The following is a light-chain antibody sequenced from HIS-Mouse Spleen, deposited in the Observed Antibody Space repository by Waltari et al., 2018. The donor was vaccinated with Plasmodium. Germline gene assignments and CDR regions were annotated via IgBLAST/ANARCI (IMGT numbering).Light chain of an antibody. Sequence: SYELTQPPSVSVSPGPTARTPCSVDHFPKKYAYWYQQKSGQAPVLVIYEDSKRPFGIPERFSGSSSGTMATLTISGAQVEDEADYYCYSTDSSGNHRVFGGGTKLTVL. CDR1: HFPKKY. CDR3: YSTDSSGNHRV. V-gene: IGLV3-10*01. J-gene: IGLJ3*02. CDR2: EDS.